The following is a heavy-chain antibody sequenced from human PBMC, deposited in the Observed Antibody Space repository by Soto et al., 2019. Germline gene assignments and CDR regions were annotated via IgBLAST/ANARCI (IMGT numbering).Heavy chain of an antibody. CDR1: GYPVTAYY. V-gene: IGHV1-2*02. D-gene: IGHD3-3*01. CDR2: INPATGAA. J-gene: IGHJ3*02. CDR3: ARGGGVGVAGSAAFDM. Sequence: QLHLVQSGAVVKKPGASVTVSCSASGYPVTAYYMHWVRQAPGRGLEWMGGINPATGAAKYTQTFQGRVTMTRETSTSTVFMELSGLTSEDTAVFYFARGGGVGVAGSAAFDMWGQGTLVTVSS.